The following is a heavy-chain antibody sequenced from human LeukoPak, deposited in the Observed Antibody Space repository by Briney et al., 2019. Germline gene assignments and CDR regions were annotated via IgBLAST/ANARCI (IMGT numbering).Heavy chain of an antibody. J-gene: IGHJ4*02. Sequence: GGSLRLSCAASGFTFSSYAMNWVRQAPGKGLEWVSGISASSSIYYADSVKGRFTISRDNSKNTLYLQVDSLRADDTAVYYCAKGSYYDSSGYYYFDYWGQGTLVTVSS. CDR1: GFTFSSYA. D-gene: IGHD3-22*01. V-gene: IGHV3-23*01. CDR3: AKGSYYDSSGYYYFDY. CDR2: ISASSSI.